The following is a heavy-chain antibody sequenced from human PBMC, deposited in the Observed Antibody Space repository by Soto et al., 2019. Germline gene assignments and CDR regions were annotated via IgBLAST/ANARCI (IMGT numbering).Heavy chain of an antibody. V-gene: IGHV4-34*01. CDR3: ARGGSGYPRLGYCSGGSCAGYYFDY. CDR2: INHSGST. Sequence: TSETLSLTCAVYGGSFSGYYWSWIRQPPGKGLEWIGEINHSGSTNYNPSLKSRVTISVDTSKNQFSLKLSSVTAADTAVYYCARGGSGYPRLGYCSGGSCAGYYFDYWGQGTLVTVSS. CDR1: GGSFSGYY. J-gene: IGHJ4*02. D-gene: IGHD2-15*01.